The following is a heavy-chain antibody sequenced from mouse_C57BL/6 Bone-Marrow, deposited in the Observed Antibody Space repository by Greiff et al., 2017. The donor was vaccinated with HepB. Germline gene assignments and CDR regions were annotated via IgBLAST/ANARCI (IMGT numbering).Heavy chain of an antibody. CDR3: ARGGDGYYVMDY. CDR2: INYDGSST. J-gene: IGHJ4*01. D-gene: IGHD2-3*01. Sequence: EVMLVESEGGLVQPGSSMKLSCTASGFTFSDYYMAWVRQVPEKGLEWVANINYDGSSTYYLDSLKSRFIISRDNAKNILYLQMSSLKSEDTATYYCARGGDGYYVMDYWGQGTSVTVSS. V-gene: IGHV5-16*01. CDR1: GFTFSDYY.